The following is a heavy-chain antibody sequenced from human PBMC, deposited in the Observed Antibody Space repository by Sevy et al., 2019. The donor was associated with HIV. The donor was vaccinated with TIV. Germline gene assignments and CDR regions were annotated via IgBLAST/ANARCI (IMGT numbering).Heavy chain of an antibody. J-gene: IGHJ3*02. Sequence: GGSLRLSCEASGFIFGDYGMHWVRQAPGKGLEWVAGISWTSGTIGYGDSVKGRFTISRDTAKNSLYLQMNSLRSEDTALYYCVKDSRLFGYGAQNAFDIWGRGTMVTVSS. CDR2: ISWTSGTI. D-gene: IGHD3-16*01. V-gene: IGHV3-9*01. CDR1: GFIFGDYG. CDR3: VKDSRLFGYGAQNAFDI.